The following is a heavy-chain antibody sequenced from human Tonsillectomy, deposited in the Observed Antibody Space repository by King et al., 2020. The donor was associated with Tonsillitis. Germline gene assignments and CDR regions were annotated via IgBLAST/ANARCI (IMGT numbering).Heavy chain of an antibody. CDR2: IYYSGST. J-gene: IGHJ4*02. CDR3: ARDIDGSSHNFDY. V-gene: IGHV4-31*03. Sequence: VQLQESGPGLVKPSQTLSLTCTVSGGSISSGGYYWSWIRQHPGKGLEWIGYIYYSGSTYYNPSLKSRVTISVDTSKNQLSLKLSSVTAADTAVYYCARDIDGSSHNFDYWGQGTLVTVSS. D-gene: IGHD6-6*01. CDR1: GGSISSGGYY.